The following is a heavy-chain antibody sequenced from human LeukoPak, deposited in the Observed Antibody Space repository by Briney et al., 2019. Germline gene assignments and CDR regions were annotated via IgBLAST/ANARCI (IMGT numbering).Heavy chain of an antibody. J-gene: IGHJ3*01. CDR2: ISSSGSTI. Sequence: GGSLRLSCAASGFTFSSYEMNWVRQAPGKGLEWVSYISSSGSTIYYADSVKGRFTISRDNAKNSLYLQMNSLRAEDTAVYYCAREWAKGRGIVGWGQGTMVTVSS. CDR3: AREWAKGRGIVG. D-gene: IGHD3-16*02. V-gene: IGHV3-48*03. CDR1: GFTFSSYE.